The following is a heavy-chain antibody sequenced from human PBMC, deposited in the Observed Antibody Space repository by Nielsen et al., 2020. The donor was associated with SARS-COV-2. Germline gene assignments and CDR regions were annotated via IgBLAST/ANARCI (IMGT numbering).Heavy chain of an antibody. D-gene: IGHD2-2*01. CDR2: ISGSGGST. Sequence: GGSLRLSCAASGFTFSSYAMSWVRQAPGKGLEWVSAISGSGGSTYYADSVKGRFTISRDNSKNTLYLQMNSLRAEDTAVYYCPKNPKIVVVPAAIVYWGQGTLVTVSS. CDR3: PKNPKIVVVPAAIVY. V-gene: IGHV3-23*01. J-gene: IGHJ4*02. CDR1: GFTFSSYA.